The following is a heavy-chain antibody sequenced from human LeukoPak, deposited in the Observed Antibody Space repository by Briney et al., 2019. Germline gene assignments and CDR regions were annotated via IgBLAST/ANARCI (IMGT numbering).Heavy chain of an antibody. CDR3: AKNLGYCSSTSCLNHAFDI. J-gene: IGHJ3*02. V-gene: IGHV3-48*01. Sequence: GGSLRLSCAASGFTFSSYSMNWVRQAPGKGLEWVSYISSSSSTKYYADSVKGQFTISRDNAKNSLYLQMNSLRAEDTAVYYCAKNLGYCSSTSCLNHAFDIWGQGTMVTVSS. D-gene: IGHD2-2*01. CDR1: GFTFSSYS. CDR2: ISSSSSTK.